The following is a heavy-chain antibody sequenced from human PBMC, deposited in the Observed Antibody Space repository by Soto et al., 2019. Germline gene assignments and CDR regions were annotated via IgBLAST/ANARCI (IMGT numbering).Heavy chain of an antibody. CDR3: ARDKDRQQLGGNYYYGIDV. CDR2: IIPIFSTP. Sequence: QVQLVQSGAELKKPGSSVTVSCKASGGTFGNSAISWVRQAPGQGLEWMGGIIPIFSTPAYAQKFQGRVTITADESTTTAYMELTSLKSEDTAVYYCARDKDRQQLGGNYYYGIDVWGQGPTVTVSS. J-gene: IGHJ6*02. D-gene: IGHD2-15*01. CDR1: GGTFGNSA. V-gene: IGHV1-69*12.